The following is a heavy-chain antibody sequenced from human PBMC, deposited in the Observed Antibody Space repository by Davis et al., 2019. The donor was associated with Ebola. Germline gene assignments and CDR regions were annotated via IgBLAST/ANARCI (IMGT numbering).Heavy chain of an antibody. CDR2: ISAYNGNT. V-gene: IGHV1-18*01. Sequence: AASVKVSCKASGYTFNNFGISWVRQAPGQGLEWMGWISAYNGNTNYAQKLQGRVTMTTDTSTSTAYMELRSLRSDDTAVYYCARTSKLLWFGEFSYGMDVWGKGTTVTVSS. D-gene: IGHD3-10*01. J-gene: IGHJ6*04. CDR3: ARTSKLLWFGEFSYGMDV. CDR1: GYTFNNFG.